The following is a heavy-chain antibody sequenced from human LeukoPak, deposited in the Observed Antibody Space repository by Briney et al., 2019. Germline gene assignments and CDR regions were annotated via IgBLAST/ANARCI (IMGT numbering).Heavy chain of an antibody. Sequence: PGGSLRLSCAASGFTFSSYAMSWVRQAPGKGQEWVSAISGSGGSTYYADSVKGRFTISRDNSKNTLYLQMNSLRAEDTAVYYCAKGRGYCSGGSCYSDWFDPWGQGTLVTVSS. CDR2: ISGSGGST. CDR3: AKGRGYCSGGSCYSDWFDP. D-gene: IGHD2-15*01. CDR1: GFTFSSYA. J-gene: IGHJ5*02. V-gene: IGHV3-23*01.